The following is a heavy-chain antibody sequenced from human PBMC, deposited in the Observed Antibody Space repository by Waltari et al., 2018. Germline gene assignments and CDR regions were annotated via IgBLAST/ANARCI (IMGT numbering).Heavy chain of an antibody. Sequence: DVQLVETGGGLIQPGGSLKLSCAASGFIVNNNSMSWVRQAPGKGLEWVSIVYTGGRTYYADVVKGRFTISRDSSKNTLYLQMNDLRAEDTAVYYCASSTAQPWTKGGLDNWGQGTLVIVSS. CDR3: ASSTAQPWTKGGLDN. CDR2: VYTGGRT. J-gene: IGHJ4*02. V-gene: IGHV3-53*02. D-gene: IGHD5-18*01. CDR1: GFIVNNNS.